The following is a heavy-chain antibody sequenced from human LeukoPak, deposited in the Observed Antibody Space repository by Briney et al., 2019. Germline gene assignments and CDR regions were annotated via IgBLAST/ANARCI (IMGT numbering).Heavy chain of an antibody. Sequence: GGSLRLSCVASGFTFNDYAMHWVRQAPGKGLEWVSGISWNSGTIGYADSVKGRFTISRDNAKNSLYLQMNSLRAEDMAFYYCAKGYYYDSSGYTYFDYWGQGALVTVSS. J-gene: IGHJ4*02. CDR2: ISWNSGTI. CDR3: AKGYYYDSSGYTYFDY. D-gene: IGHD3-22*01. CDR1: GFTFNDYA. V-gene: IGHV3-9*03.